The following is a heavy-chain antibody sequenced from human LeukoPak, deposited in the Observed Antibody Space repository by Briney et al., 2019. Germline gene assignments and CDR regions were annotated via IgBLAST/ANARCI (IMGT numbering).Heavy chain of an antibody. CDR3: ARADYGDYPLYYYYMDV. D-gene: IGHD4-17*01. J-gene: IGHJ6*03. CDR2: ISAYNGNT. V-gene: IGHV1-18*01. CDR1: GGTFSSYA. Sequence: ASVKVSCKASGGTFSSYAISWVRQAPGQGLEWMGWISAYNGNTNYAQKLQGRVTMTTDTSTSTAYMELRSLRSDDTAVYYCARADYGDYPLYYYYMDVWGKGTTVTVSS.